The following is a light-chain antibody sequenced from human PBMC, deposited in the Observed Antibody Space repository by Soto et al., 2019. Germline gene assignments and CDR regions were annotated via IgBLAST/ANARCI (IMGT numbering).Light chain of an antibody. J-gene: IGLJ1*01. CDR2: GVS. Sequence: QSALTQPASVSGSPGQSITISCTGTSSDIGAYNYVSWYQHHPGKAPKLIIYGVSNRPSGVSNRFAGSKSGNTASLTISGLQAEDEADYYCSSFITSITPHYVFATGTKLTVL. V-gene: IGLV2-14*03. CDR3: SSFITSITPHYV. CDR1: SSDIGAYNY.